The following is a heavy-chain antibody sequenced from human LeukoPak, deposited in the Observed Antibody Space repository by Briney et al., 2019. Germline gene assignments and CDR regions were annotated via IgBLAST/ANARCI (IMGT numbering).Heavy chain of an antibody. Sequence: PGGSLRLSCAASGFTFSSYVMHWVRQAPGKGLEWVEVIGYDGSNKYYADSVKGRFTISRDNYENTLYLQMNSLRAEDTAVYYCARVEQWLANDYWGQGTLVTVSS. CDR1: GFTFSSYV. J-gene: IGHJ4*02. CDR3: ARVEQWLANDY. CDR2: IGYDGSNK. D-gene: IGHD6-19*01. V-gene: IGHV3-33*01.